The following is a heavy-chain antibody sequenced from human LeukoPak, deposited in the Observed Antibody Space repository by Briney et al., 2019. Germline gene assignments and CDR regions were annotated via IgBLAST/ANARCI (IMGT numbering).Heavy chain of an antibody. CDR2: IYYSGST. V-gene: IGHV4-39*07. D-gene: IGHD3-22*01. J-gene: IGHJ4*02. Sequence: KSSETLSLTCTVSGGSISSSSYYWGWIRQPPGKGLEWIGSIYYSGSTYYNPSLKSRVTISVDTSKNQFSLKLSSVTAADTAVYYCARDIRRGYYYSFDYWGQGTLVTVSS. CDR3: ARDIRRGYYYSFDY. CDR1: GGSISSSSYY.